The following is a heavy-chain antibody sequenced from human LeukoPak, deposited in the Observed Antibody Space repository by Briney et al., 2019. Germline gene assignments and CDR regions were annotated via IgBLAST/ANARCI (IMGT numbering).Heavy chain of an antibody. D-gene: IGHD2-8*02. J-gene: IGHJ4*02. CDR2: FDPEDGET. V-gene: IGHV1-24*01. CDR1: GYTLTELS. CDR3: ATPRGMGVYYYFDY. Sequence: GASVKVSCKVSGYTLTELSMHWVRQAPGKGLEWMGGFDPEDGETIYAQKFQGRVTMTEDTSTDTAYMELSSLRSEGAAVYYCATPRGMGVYYYFDYWGQGTLVTVSS.